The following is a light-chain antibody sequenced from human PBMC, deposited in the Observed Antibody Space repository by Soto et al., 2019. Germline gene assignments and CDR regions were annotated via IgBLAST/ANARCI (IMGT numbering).Light chain of an antibody. CDR3: QHYDNSPLT. Sequence: EIVLTQSPGTLSLSPEERATLSCRASQSVSSSHLVWYQQKVGQAPRLLIYGASNRATGIPDRFSGSGSGTDFTLTISRLEPEDFAVYYCQHYDNSPLTFGGGTKVDIK. J-gene: IGKJ4*01. V-gene: IGKV3-20*01. CDR1: QSVSSSH. CDR2: GAS.